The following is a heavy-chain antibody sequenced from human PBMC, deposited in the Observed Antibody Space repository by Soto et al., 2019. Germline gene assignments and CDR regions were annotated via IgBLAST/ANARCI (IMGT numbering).Heavy chain of an antibody. Sequence: TLSLTCTVYGGSISSGGYYWGWIRQHPGKGLEWIGYIYYSGSTYYNPSLKSRVTISVDTSKNQFSLKLSSVTAADTAVYYCARVSGYYSYYFDYWGQGTLFTVS. J-gene: IGHJ4*02. V-gene: IGHV4-31*03. D-gene: IGHD3-22*01. CDR2: IYYSGST. CDR3: ARVSGYYSYYFDY. CDR1: GGSISSGGYY.